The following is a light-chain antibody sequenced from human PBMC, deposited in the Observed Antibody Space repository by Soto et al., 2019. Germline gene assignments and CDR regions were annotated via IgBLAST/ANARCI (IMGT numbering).Light chain of an antibody. CDR2: TAS. Sequence: DIQVTQSPSFLSASVGDRVTITCRASQGISNYLAWYQQKPGRAPKLLIYTASTLHRGVPSRFSGSGSGTEFTLTISSLQPEDFATYYCQQFNNYPRTFGQGTKLEIK. J-gene: IGKJ2*01. CDR1: QGISNY. V-gene: IGKV1-9*01. CDR3: QQFNNYPRT.